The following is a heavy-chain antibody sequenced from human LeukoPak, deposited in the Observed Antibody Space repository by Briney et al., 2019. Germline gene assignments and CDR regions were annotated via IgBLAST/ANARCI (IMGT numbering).Heavy chain of an antibody. D-gene: IGHD2-2*01. J-gene: IGHJ5*02. Sequence: GGSLRFSWAASGFTFSDYYMSWIRQAQGKGLEWFSYIRSSSSTIYYADSVKGRFTISRDNAKNSLYLQMNSLRDEDTAVYYCAGELRYCSSTSCGWFDPWGQGTLVTVSS. CDR3: AGELRYCSSTSCGWFDP. V-gene: IGHV3-11*04. CDR2: IRSSSSTI. CDR1: GFTFSDYY.